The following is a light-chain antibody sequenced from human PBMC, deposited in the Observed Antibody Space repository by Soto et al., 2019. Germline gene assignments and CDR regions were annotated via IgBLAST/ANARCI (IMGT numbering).Light chain of an antibody. Sequence: DIQMTQSPSSLSASVGDRVTITCRASQRISSYVNWYQQKPGKAPMLLIYAASSLQSGAPSRFSGSGSGTYFTLTISSLQPEDFATYFCQQGYTTPTFGQGTKVEIK. J-gene: IGKJ1*01. CDR2: AAS. V-gene: IGKV1-39*01. CDR1: QRISSY. CDR3: QQGYTTPT.